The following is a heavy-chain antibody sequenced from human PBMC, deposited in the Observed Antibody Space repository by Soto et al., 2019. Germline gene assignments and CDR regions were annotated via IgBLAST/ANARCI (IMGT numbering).Heavy chain of an antibody. CDR2: IYPGDSDT. Sequence: GESLKISCEVSGYTFSTYWIAWVRQMPGKGLEWMGIIYPGDSDTRYSPSFQGQVTISADKSISTAYLQWSSLKASDTAMYYCARLIQSYYYGMDVWGQGTTVTVSS. J-gene: IGHJ6*02. D-gene: IGHD3-16*02. CDR3: ARLIQSYYYGMDV. CDR1: GYTFSTYW. V-gene: IGHV5-51*01.